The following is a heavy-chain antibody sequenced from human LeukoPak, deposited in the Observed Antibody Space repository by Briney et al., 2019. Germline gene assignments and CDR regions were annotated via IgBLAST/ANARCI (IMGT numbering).Heavy chain of an antibody. V-gene: IGHV3-23*01. CDR1: GFTFSSYG. D-gene: IGHD3-22*01. J-gene: IGHJ3*02. CDR3: TTDSSGYVAFDI. Sequence: GGSLRLSCAASGFTFSSYGMSWVRQAPGKGLEWVSAISGSGGSTYYADSVKGRFTISRDNSKNTLYLQMNSLKTEDTAVYYCTTDSSGYVAFDIWGQGTMVTVSS. CDR2: ISGSGGST.